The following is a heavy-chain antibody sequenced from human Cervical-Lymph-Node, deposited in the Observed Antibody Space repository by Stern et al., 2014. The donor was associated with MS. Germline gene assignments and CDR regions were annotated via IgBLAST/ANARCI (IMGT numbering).Heavy chain of an antibody. CDR2: IRSKSFAGTT. V-gene: IGHV3-49*05. Sequence: EVQLVQSGGGLVKPGRSLRLSCSSSGFTFRDYSMSWFRQAPGKGPEWVGFIRSKSFAGTTEYAASVRGRFTISRDDSKSFAYLQMNSLKTEDTAVYYCTSSRAAFWSGYYPDFWGQGTLVTVSS. CDR1: GFTFRDYS. D-gene: IGHD3-3*01. J-gene: IGHJ4*02. CDR3: TSSRAAFWSGYYPDF.